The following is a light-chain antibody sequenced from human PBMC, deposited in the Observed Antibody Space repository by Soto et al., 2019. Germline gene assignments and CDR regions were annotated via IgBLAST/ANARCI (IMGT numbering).Light chain of an antibody. Sequence: QSALTQPASVFGSPGQPIAIPCTGTSSDVGSSNLVSWYQQQPGKAPKLIIYEGSKRPSGVSNRFSGSKSGYTASLTISGLQAEDEADYYCCSYVRSAPVVFGGGTKLTVL. CDR2: EGS. V-gene: IGLV2-23*01. CDR3: CSYVRSAPVV. CDR1: SSDVGSSNL. J-gene: IGLJ2*01.